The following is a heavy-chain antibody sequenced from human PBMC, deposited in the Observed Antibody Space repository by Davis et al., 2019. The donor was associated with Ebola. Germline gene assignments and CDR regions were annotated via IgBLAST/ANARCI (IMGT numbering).Heavy chain of an antibody. CDR3: ANSLPGWAMGYFDY. J-gene: IGHJ4*02. V-gene: IGHV3-21*04. CDR1: GFVFSSYS. D-gene: IGHD4-23*01. CDR2: ISSRSYYI. Sequence: GGSLRLSCAASGFVFSSYSMNWVRQAPGKGLEWVSSISSRSYYIYYSDSLKGRFTISRDNAKNSLYLQMNSLRADDMALYYCANSLPGWAMGYFDYWGQGTLVTVSS.